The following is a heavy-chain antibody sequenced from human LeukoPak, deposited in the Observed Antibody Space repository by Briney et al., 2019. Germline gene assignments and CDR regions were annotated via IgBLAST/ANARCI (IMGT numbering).Heavy chain of an antibody. CDR1: GFTFSSYS. CDR3: ARAYCSSTSCLRRVLDYFDY. CDR2: ISSSSSYI. D-gene: IGHD2-2*01. Sequence: GGSLRLSCAASGFTFSSYSMNWVRQAPGKGLEWVSSISSSSSYIYYADSVKGRFTIPRDNAKNSLYLQMNSLRAEDMAVYYCARAYCSSTSCLRRVLDYFDYWGQGTLVTVSS. V-gene: IGHV3-21*01. J-gene: IGHJ4*02.